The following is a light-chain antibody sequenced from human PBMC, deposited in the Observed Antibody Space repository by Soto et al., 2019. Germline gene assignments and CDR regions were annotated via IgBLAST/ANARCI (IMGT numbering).Light chain of an antibody. CDR2: EVS. Sequence: QSALTQPASVSGSPGQSITISCTGTSSDVGNYNLVSWYQHHPGKAPKFMIFEVSKRPSGVSNRFSGSKSGNTASLTISGLQAEDEADYFCCSYAGSSTHVVFGGGTKVTVL. J-gene: IGLJ2*01. CDR1: SSDVGNYNL. CDR3: CSYAGSSTHVV. V-gene: IGLV2-23*02.